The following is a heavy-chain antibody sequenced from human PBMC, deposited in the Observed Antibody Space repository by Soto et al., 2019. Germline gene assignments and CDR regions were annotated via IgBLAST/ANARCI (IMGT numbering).Heavy chain of an antibody. V-gene: IGHV1-2*02. D-gene: IGHD3-22*01. Sequence: GASVKVSCKASGYTFTGYYMHWVRQAPGQGLEWMGWINPNSGGTNYAQKFQGRVTMTRDTSISTAYMELSRLRSDDTAVYYCARDLNYYDSSGYYYGPYYHYYGMDVWGQGTTVTVSS. J-gene: IGHJ6*02. CDR2: INPNSGGT. CDR3: ARDLNYYDSSGYYYGPYYHYYGMDV. CDR1: GYTFTGYY.